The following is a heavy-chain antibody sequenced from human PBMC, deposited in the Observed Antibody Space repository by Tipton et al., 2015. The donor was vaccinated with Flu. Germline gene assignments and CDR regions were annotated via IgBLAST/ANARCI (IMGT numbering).Heavy chain of an antibody. V-gene: IGHV3-23*01. D-gene: IGHD3-9*01. Sequence: SLRLSCAASGFIFKHYAMSWVRQAPGKGLEWVSTVSHRGDNTYYSDSVRGRFTISRDNSYNTLYLLMNSVGAEDTAIYFCAKDPDNDFLTGSTTFDYWGQGTLVTVSS. CDR2: VSHRGDNT. J-gene: IGHJ4*02. CDR1: GFIFKHYA. CDR3: AKDPDNDFLTGSTTFDY.